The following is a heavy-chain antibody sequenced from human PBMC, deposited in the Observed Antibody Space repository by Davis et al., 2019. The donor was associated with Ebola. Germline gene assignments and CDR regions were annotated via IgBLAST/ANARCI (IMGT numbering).Heavy chain of an antibody. V-gene: IGHV3-9*01. Sequence: SLKISCAASGFTFDDYAMHWVRQAPGKGLEWVSGISWNSGSIGYADSVKGRFTISRDNAKNSLYLQMNSLRAEDTTVYYCARDSFGVITIFGVVIPDYYGMDVWGQGTTVTVSS. CDR1: GFTFDDYA. D-gene: IGHD3-3*01. CDR3: ARDSFGVITIFGVVIPDYYGMDV. J-gene: IGHJ6*02. CDR2: ISWNSGSI.